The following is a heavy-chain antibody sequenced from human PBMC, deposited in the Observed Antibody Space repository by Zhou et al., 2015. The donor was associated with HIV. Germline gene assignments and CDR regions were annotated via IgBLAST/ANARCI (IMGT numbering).Heavy chain of an antibody. D-gene: IGHD2-2*01. Sequence: QVQLVQSGAEVKKPGASVKVSCKASGYTFTSYGISWVRQAPGQGLEWMGWISTYNGNTNYVQNLQGRVTMTTDTSTSTAYMELSSLRSEDTAVYYCARAKDIVVVPAAIDYYYYGMDVWGQGTTVTVSS. CDR1: GYTFTSYG. V-gene: IGHV1-18*01. CDR3: ARAKDIVVVPAAIDYYYYGMDV. CDR2: ISTYNGNT. J-gene: IGHJ6*02.